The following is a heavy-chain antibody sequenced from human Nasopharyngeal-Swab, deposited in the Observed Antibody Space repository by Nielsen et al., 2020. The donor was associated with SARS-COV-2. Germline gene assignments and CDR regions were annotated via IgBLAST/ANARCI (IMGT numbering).Heavy chain of an antibody. V-gene: IGHV3-30-3*01. CDR2: ISYDGSNK. D-gene: IGHD2-2*02. Sequence: VRQAPGKGLEWVAVISYDGSNKYYADSVKGRFTVSRDNSKNTLYLQMNSLRAEDTAVYYCARVRKDCSSTSCHTSDYWGQGTLVPSPQ. J-gene: IGHJ4*02. CDR3: ARVRKDCSSTSCHTSDY.